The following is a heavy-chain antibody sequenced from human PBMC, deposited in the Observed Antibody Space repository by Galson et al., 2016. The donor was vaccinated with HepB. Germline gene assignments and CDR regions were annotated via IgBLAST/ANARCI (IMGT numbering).Heavy chain of an antibody. J-gene: IGHJ4*02. Sequence: SVKVSCKASGGTFITSAISWVRQAPGQGLEWMGGVIPAFGAPSIAQKFQGRVAITADASTSTAYMGLSSLRSEDTALYYCARSSSGTYYLPLEYWGQGTLVTVSS. D-gene: IGHD3-10*01. CDR3: ARSSSGTYYLPLEY. V-gene: IGHV1-69*13. CDR1: GGTFITSA. CDR2: VIPAFGAP.